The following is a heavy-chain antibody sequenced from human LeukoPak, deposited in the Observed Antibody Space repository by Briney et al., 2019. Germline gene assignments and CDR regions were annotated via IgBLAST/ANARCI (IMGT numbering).Heavy chain of an antibody. Sequence: GASVKVSCKASGLTFSNYGITWVRQAPGQGLEWVGWISAYDGNTNYAQKFQGRVTTTTDTSTSTAHMELRSLRYDDTAVYYCARDGRFAAYEPDYWGQGTLVTVSS. CDR2: ISAYDGNT. V-gene: IGHV1-18*01. CDR3: ARDGRFAAYEPDY. J-gene: IGHJ4*02. D-gene: IGHD1-26*01. CDR1: GLTFSNYG.